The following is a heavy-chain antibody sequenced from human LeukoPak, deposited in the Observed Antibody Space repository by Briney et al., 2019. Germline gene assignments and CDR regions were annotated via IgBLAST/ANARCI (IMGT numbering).Heavy chain of an antibody. D-gene: IGHD6-13*01. J-gene: IGHJ5*02. V-gene: IGHV1-18*01. Sequence: ASVKVSFKASVYTFTMYGISGVRPAPGQGLEWMVWISAYNGNTNYAQKLQGRVTMTTDTSTSTASMKLRSLRSDDTAVYYCAREVAAAGAFDPWGQGTLVTVSS. CDR3: AREVAAAGAFDP. CDR2: ISAYNGNT. CDR1: VYTFTMYG.